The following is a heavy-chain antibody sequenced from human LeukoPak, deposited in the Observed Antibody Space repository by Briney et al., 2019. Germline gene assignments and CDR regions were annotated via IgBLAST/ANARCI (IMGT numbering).Heavy chain of an antibody. CDR3: ARGDIVVVPAAIATSDYYGMDV. CDR1: GFTFSSYW. D-gene: IGHD2-2*01. V-gene: IGHV3-74*01. CDR2: TNSDGGST. J-gene: IGHJ6*02. Sequence: PRGSLRLSCAAPGFTFSSYWMHWVRQAPGKGLVWVSRTNSDGGSTGYADSVRGRFTISRDNAKTTLYLQMNRLRAEDTAVYYCARGDIVVVPAAIATSDYYGMDVWGQGTTVTVSS.